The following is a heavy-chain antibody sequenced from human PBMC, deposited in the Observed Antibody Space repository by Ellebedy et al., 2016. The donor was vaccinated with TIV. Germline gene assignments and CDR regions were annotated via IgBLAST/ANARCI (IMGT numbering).Heavy chain of an antibody. V-gene: IGHV4-4*07. Sequence: SETLSLXXAVYGGSFSGYYWSWIRQPAGKGLEWIGRIYTSGSTNYNPSLKSRVTMSVDTSKNQFSLKLSSVTAADTAVYYCAREYCSSTSCSNWFDPWGQGTLVTVSS. J-gene: IGHJ5*02. CDR2: IYTSGST. CDR3: AREYCSSTSCSNWFDP. CDR1: GGSFSGYY. D-gene: IGHD2-2*01.